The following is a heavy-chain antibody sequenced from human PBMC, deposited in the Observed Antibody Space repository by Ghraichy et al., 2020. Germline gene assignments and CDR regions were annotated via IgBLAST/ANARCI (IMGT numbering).Heavy chain of an antibody. Sequence: ASVKVSCKASGYTFTSYGISWVRQAPGQGLEWMGWISAYNGNTNYAQKLQGRVTMTTDTSTSTAYMELRSLRSDDTAVYYCARDRGMYYDILTGHNNCFDYWGQGTLVTVSS. V-gene: IGHV1-18*01. CDR2: ISAYNGNT. CDR1: GYTFTSYG. CDR3: ARDRGMYYDILTGHNNCFDY. D-gene: IGHD3-9*01. J-gene: IGHJ4*02.